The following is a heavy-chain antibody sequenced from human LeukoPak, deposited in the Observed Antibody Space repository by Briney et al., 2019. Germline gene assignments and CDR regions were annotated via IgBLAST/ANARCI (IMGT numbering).Heavy chain of an antibody. CDR1: GYTFTSYD. CDR3: ARGRGKAAAGKKNWFDP. CDR2: MNPNSGNT. D-gene: IGHD6-13*01. Sequence: GASVKVSCKASGYTFTSYDINWVRQATGQGLEWMGWMNPNSGNTGYAQKFQGRVTMTRNTSISTAYMELSSLRSEDTAVYYCARGRGKAAAGKKNWFDPWGRGTLVTVSS. V-gene: IGHV1-8*01. J-gene: IGHJ5*02.